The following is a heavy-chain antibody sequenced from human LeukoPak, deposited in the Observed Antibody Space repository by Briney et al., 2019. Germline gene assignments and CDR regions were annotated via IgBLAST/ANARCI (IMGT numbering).Heavy chain of an antibody. CDR3: ARFDRGGDYFDY. D-gene: IGHD3-16*02. V-gene: IGHV4-39*01. CDR1: GGSISSSSHY. CDR2: IFYSGST. Sequence: SSETLSLTCTVSGGSISSSSHYWGWIRQPPGKGLEWTASIFYSGSTYYNPSLKSRVTISVDTSKNQFSLKLTSVTAADTAVYYCARFDRGGDYFDYWGQGTLVTVSS. J-gene: IGHJ4*02.